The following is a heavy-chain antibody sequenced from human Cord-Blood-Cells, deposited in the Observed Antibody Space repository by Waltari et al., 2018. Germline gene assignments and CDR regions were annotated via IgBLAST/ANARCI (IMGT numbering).Heavy chain of an antibody. D-gene: IGHD7-27*01. CDR3: ARGTPLTGDDY. CDR2: IYYSGST. V-gene: IGHV4-31*03. J-gene: IGHJ4*02. Sequence: VQLQESGPGLVKPSQTLSLTCTFPGGPISSGGYSGSWIRQHPGKGLEWIGYIYYSGSTYYNPSLKSRVTISVDTSKNQFSLKLSSVTAADTAVYYCARGTPLTGDDYWGQGTLVTVSS. CDR1: GGPISSGGYS.